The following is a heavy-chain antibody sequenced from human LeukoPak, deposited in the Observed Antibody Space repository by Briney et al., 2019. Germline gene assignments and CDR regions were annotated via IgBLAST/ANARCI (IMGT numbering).Heavy chain of an antibody. V-gene: IGHV3-9*01. CDR3: AKAVGEYYDILTGYYFDY. J-gene: IGHJ4*02. CDR2: ISWNSGSI. CDR1: GFTFDDYA. D-gene: IGHD3-9*01. Sequence: GGSLRLSCAASGFTFDDYAMHWVRQAPGKGLEWVSGISWNSGSIGYADSVKGRFTISRDNAKNSLYLQMNSLRAEDTALYYCAKAVGEYYDILTGYYFDYWGQGTLVTVSS.